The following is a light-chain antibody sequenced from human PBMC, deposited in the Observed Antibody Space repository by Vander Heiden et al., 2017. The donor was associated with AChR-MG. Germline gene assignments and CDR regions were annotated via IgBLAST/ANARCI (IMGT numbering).Light chain of an antibody. CDR1: QSIGYL. J-gene: IGKJ1*01. CDR3: QQDNSYWT. CDR2: KAS. Sequence: DIQMTQSPSTLSASVGDRVTITCRASQSIGYLLAWYQQKPGKAPKLLIYKASTLESGVPSRFSGSGSGTEFTLTISSLQPVDFANYYCQQDNSYWTFGQRTKVEIK. V-gene: IGKV1-5*03.